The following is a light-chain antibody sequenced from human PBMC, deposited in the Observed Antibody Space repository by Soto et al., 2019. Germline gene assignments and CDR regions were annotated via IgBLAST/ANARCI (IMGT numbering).Light chain of an antibody. CDR1: QSVSNY. J-gene: IGKJ1*01. Sequence: EIVLRQSPDTLSLSPGERATLSCRASQSVSNYLMWYQQKPGQAPRLLIYDASKRATGIPARFSGSGSGTDFTLTISSLEPEDFAVYYCQQRSNWPWTFGQGTRVEIK. CDR3: QQRSNWPWT. CDR2: DAS. V-gene: IGKV3-11*01.